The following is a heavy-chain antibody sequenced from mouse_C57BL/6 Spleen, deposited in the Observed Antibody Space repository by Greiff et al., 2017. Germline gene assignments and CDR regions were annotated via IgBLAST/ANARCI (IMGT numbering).Heavy chain of an antibody. CDR2: IDPSDSYT. D-gene: IGHD2-2*01. V-gene: IGHV1-59*01. CDR1: GYTFTSYW. J-gene: IGHJ3*01. CDR3: ANYYGYDGGFAY. Sequence: QVQLQQSGAELVRPGTSVKLSCKASGYTFTSYWMHWVKQRPGQGLEWIGVIDPSDSYTNYNQKFKGKATLTVDTSSSTAYMQLSSLTSEDSAVYYCANYYGYDGGFAYWGQGTLVTVSA.